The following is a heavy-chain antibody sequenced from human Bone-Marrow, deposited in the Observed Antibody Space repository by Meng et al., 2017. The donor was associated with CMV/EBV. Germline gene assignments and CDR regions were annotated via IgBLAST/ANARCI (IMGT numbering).Heavy chain of an antibody. CDR2: INPNSGGT. CDR1: GYTFTGYY. V-gene: IGHV1-2*02. CDR3: AREMDNSDFWSGYGYYYYGMDV. J-gene: IGHJ6*02. D-gene: IGHD3-3*01. Sequence: ASVKVSCKASGYTFTGYYMHWVRQAPGQGLEWMGWINPNSGGTNYAQKFQGRVTMTRDTSISTAYMELRSLRSDDTAVYYCAREMDNSDFWSGYGYYYYGMDVWGQGTTATFSS.